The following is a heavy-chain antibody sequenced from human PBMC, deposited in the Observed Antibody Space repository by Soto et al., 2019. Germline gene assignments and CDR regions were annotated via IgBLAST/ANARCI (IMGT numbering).Heavy chain of an antibody. CDR1: GFTVSSNY. Sequence: GGSLRLSCAASGFTVSSNYMSWVRQAPGKGLEWVSVIYSGGSTYYADSVKGRFTISRHNSKNTLYLQMNSLRAEDTAVYYCARSEFKEGSGSFAGDYYYYGMDVWGQGTTVTVSS. J-gene: IGHJ6*02. CDR3: ARSEFKEGSGSFAGDYYYYGMDV. CDR2: IYSGGST. D-gene: IGHD3-10*01. V-gene: IGHV3-53*04.